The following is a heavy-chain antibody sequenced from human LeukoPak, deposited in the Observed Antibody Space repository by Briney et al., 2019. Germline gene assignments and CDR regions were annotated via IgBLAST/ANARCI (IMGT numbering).Heavy chain of an antibody. CDR1: GGSISSSNYY. J-gene: IGHJ4*02. CDR3: ARNDSSGYFDY. CDR2: IYHSGST. D-gene: IGHD3-22*01. Sequence: PSETLSLTCTVSGGSISSSNYYWGWIRQPPGKGLEWIGGIYHSGSTSYNPSLKSRVTISVDTSKNQFSLKLNSVTAADTAVYYCARNDSSGYFDYWGQGTLVTVSS. V-gene: IGHV4-39*07.